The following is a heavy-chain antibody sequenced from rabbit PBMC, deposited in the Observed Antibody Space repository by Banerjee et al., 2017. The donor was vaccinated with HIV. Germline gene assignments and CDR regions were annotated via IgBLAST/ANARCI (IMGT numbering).Heavy chain of an antibody. J-gene: IGHJ4*01. V-gene: IGHV1S45*01. Sequence: QQQLVESGGGLVKPEGSLTLTCTASGFSFSSGYYMCWVRQAPGKGLEWIGCIYTGSGSADYTSWAKGGFAISKAWSTAVTLQMARLTAADTAAYFCARKDGTDSGVHAFNLWGPGTLVTVS. CDR2: IYTGSGSA. CDR1: GFSFSSGYY. CDR3: ARKDGTDSGVHAFNL. D-gene: IGHD1-1*01.